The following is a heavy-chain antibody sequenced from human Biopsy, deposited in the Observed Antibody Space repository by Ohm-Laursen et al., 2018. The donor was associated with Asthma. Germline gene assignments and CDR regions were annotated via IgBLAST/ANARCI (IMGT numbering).Heavy chain of an antibody. CDR1: GGTFSNFA. J-gene: IGHJ6*02. Sequence: GASVTASCKAHGGTFSNFAISWARQAPGQGLEWLGGIMTVFGTTNYAQKFQGRVTITADESTSTAYMEVTSLRSEDTAIYYCARCQVGYSSGWSLLLKKIYYSGMDVWGQGTAVTVSS. CDR2: IMTVFGTT. D-gene: IGHD6-19*01. CDR3: ARCQVGYSSGWSLLLKKIYYSGMDV. V-gene: IGHV1-69*13.